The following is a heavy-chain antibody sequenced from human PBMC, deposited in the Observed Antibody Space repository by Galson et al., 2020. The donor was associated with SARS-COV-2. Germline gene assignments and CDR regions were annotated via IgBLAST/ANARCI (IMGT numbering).Heavy chain of an antibody. CDR2: IWYDGSNK. CDR3: AKASGWTGGYFDY. D-gene: IGHD3-10*01. CDR1: GFTFSSYG. V-gene: IGHV3-33*06. Sequence: GGSLRLSCAASGFTFSSYGMHWVRQAPGKGLEWVAVIWYDGSNKYYADSVKGRFTISRDNSKNTLYLQMNSLRAEDTAVYYCAKASGWTGGYFDYWGQGTLVTVSA. J-gene: IGHJ4*02.